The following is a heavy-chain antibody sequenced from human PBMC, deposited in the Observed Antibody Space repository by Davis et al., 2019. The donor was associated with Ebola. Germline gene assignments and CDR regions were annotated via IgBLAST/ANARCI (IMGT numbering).Heavy chain of an antibody. Sequence: GGSLRLSCAASGFTFSSYAMSWVRQAPGKGLEWVSTHGTSGDTYYADSVKGRFTISRDNSKNTLHLQMNSLRVEDTAIYYCAKDDPNIWFDVWGQGTMVAVSS. CDR3: AKDDPNIWFDV. J-gene: IGHJ3*01. CDR1: GFTFSSYA. D-gene: IGHD2/OR15-2a*01. CDR2: HGTSGDT. V-gene: IGHV3-23*01.